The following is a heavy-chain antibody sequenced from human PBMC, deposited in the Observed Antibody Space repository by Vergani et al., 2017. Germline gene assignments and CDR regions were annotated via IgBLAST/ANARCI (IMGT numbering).Heavy chain of an antibody. D-gene: IGHD3-10*01. V-gene: IGHV3-43*01. J-gene: IGHJ6*02. CDR3: AKDYYGSWSYYRHYYYGMDV. Sequence: EVQLVESGGVVVQPGGSLRLSCAASGFTFDDYTMHWVRQAPGKGLEWVSLISWDGGSTYYADSVKGRFTISRDNSKKSLYLQMNSLRTEDTALYYCAKDYYGSWSYYRHYYYGMDVWGQGTTVTVSS. CDR2: ISWDGGST. CDR1: GFTFDDYT.